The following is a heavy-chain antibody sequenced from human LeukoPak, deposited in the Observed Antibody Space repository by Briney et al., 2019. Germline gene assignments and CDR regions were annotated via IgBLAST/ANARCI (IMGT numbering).Heavy chain of an antibody. D-gene: IGHD6-6*01. CDR2: INHSGST. CDR3: ARVGYSSSSGDY. J-gene: IGHJ4*02. CDR1: GGSISSHY. V-gene: IGHV4-34*01. Sequence: PSETLSLTCTVSGGSISSHYWSWIRQPPGKGLEWIGEINHSGSTNYNPSLKSRVTISVDTSKNQFSLKLSSVTAADTAVYYCARVGYSSSSGDYWGQGTMVTVSS.